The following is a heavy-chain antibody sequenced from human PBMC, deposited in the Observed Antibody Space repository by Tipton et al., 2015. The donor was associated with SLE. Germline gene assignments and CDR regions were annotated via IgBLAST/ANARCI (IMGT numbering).Heavy chain of an antibody. CDR1: GGPITNSYY. CDR2: IFYNGNT. Sequence: TLSLTCTVSGGPITNSYYWGWIRQPPGKGLEWIGYIFYNGNTNYNPSLKSRVTISVDTSKNEFSLKLTTVTAADTAVYYCARLVTLSRIDFWGQGTLVTVSS. J-gene: IGHJ4*02. CDR3: ARLVTLSRIDF. D-gene: IGHD2-21*02. V-gene: IGHV4-61*05.